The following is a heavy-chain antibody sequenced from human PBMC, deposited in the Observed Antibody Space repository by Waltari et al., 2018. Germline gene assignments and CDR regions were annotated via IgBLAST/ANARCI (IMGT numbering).Heavy chain of an antibody. J-gene: IGHJ4*02. CDR3: ARDLEGGIVATILDY. D-gene: IGHD5-12*01. V-gene: IGHV3-21*01. CDR1: GFPFSRYS. Sequence: EVQLVESGGGLVKPGGSLRLPCAASGFPFSRYSMNWVRPAPGKVLEWVSSISSSSSYIYNADSVKGRFTISRDNAKNSLYLQMNSLRAEDTAVYYCARDLEGGIVATILDYWGQGTLVTVSS. CDR2: ISSSSSYI.